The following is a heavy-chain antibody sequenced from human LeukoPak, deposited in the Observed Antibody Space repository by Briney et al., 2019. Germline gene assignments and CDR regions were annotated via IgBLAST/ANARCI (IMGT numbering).Heavy chain of an antibody. V-gene: IGHV1-2*02. CDR1: GYTFTGYY. Sequence: ASVKVSCKASGYTFTGYYMHWVRQAPGQGLEWMGWVNPNSGGTNFAPKFQGRVTMTRDTSISTAYMELSRLRSDDTAVYCCARVEDWVYFDYWGQGTLVTVSS. D-gene: IGHD3/OR15-3a*01. CDR2: VNPNSGGT. J-gene: IGHJ4*02. CDR3: ARVEDWVYFDY.